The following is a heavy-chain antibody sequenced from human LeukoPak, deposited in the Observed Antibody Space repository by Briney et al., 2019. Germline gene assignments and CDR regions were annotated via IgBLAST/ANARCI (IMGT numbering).Heavy chain of an antibody. CDR1: GYTFTGYY. CDR2: INPNSGGT. V-gene: IGHV1-2*02. CDR3: ARINYYDFWSGQFDY. Sequence: ASVKVSCTASGYTFTGYYMHWVRQAPGQGLEWMGWINPNSGGTNYAQKFQGRVTMTRDTSISTAYMELSRLRSDDTAVYYCARINYYDFWSGQFDYWGQGTLVTVSS. J-gene: IGHJ4*02. D-gene: IGHD3-3*01.